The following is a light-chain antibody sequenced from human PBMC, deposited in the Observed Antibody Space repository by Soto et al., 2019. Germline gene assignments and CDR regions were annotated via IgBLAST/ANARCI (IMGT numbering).Light chain of an antibody. V-gene: IGKV1-39*01. Sequence: DIQMTQSPSSLSASVGDRFTITCRSSQIISSYLNWFQQKPGKAPNLLIYAASSLQSGVPSRFSGSGSGTDFTLTISSLQPEDFAVYYCQQTYSSFITFGQGTRLEIK. CDR2: AAS. CDR3: QQTYSSFIT. CDR1: QIISSY. J-gene: IGKJ5*01.